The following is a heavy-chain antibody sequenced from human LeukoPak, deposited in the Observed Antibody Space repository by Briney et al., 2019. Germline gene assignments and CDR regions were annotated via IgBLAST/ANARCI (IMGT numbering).Heavy chain of an antibody. CDR1: GFTVSSNY. J-gene: IGHJ5*02. CDR2: ISSRGSTI. CDR3: ARDYYGSGSYGP. D-gene: IGHD3-10*01. Sequence: GGSLRLSCAASGFTVSSNYMNWVRQAPGKGLEWVSYISSRGSTIYYAESVKGRFTSSRDNAKNSLYLQMSSLRAEDTAVYYCARDYYGSGSYGPWGQGTLVTVSS. V-gene: IGHV3-48*03.